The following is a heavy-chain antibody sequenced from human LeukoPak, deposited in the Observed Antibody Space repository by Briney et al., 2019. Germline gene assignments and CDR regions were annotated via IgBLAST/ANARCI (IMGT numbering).Heavy chain of an antibody. V-gene: IGHV1-2*06. CDR2: IKPNSGGT. D-gene: IGHD6-19*01. J-gene: IGHJ4*02. CDR1: GYTFTGYY. Sequence: ASVKVSCKAPGYTFTGYYMHWVRQAPGQGLEWMGRIKPNSGGTNYAQKFQGRVTMTRDTSISTAYMELSRLRSDDTAVYYCARERIAVAGVIDYWGQGTLVTVSS. CDR3: ARERIAVAGVIDY.